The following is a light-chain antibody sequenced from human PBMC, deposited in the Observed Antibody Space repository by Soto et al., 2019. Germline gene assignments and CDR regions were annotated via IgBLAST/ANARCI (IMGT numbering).Light chain of an antibody. J-gene: IGLJ1*01. CDR1: RSNIGAGYD. Sequence: QSVLTQPPSVSGAPGQRAPISCTGSRSNIGAGYDVHWYQQLPGTAPKLLIYGNSNRPSGVPDRFSGSKSGTSASLAITGLQAEDEADYYCQSYDSSLSYVFGTGTKLTVL. CDR2: GNS. V-gene: IGLV1-40*01. CDR3: QSYDSSLSYV.